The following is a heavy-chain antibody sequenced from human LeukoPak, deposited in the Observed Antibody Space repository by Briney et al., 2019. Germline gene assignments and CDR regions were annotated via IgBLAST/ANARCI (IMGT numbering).Heavy chain of an antibody. Sequence: KPSETLSLTCAVYGGSFSGYYWSWIRQPPGKGLEWIGEINHGGSTNYNPSLKSRITMSVDTSKNQFSLKLSSVTAADTAVYYCASTEGNYARWGQGTLVTVSS. CDR3: ASTEGNYAR. D-gene: IGHD1-7*01. J-gene: IGHJ4*02. CDR2: INHGGST. CDR1: GGSFSGYY. V-gene: IGHV4-34*01.